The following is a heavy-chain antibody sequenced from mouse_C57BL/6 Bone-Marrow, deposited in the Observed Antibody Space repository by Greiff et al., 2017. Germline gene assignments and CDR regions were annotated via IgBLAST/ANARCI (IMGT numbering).Heavy chain of an antibody. CDR1: GFNIKDDY. Sequence: EVQLQQSGAELVRPGASVKLSCTASGFNIKDDYMHWVKQRPEQGLEWIGWIDPENGDTEYASKFQGKATITADTSSNTAYLQLSSLTSEDTAVYYCTTRSTTVVAPFDFGGQGTTLTVSS. D-gene: IGHD1-1*01. CDR3: TTRSTTVVAPFDF. J-gene: IGHJ2*01. V-gene: IGHV14-4*01. CDR2: IDPENGDT.